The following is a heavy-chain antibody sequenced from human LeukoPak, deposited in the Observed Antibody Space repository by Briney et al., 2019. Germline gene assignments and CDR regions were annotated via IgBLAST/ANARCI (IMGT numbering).Heavy chain of an antibody. Sequence: SETLSLTCTVSGDSLNNYYWSWIRQPPGKGLEWIGYIFYTGSTVYNPSLKSRVTISVDTSRNRFSLKLNSVTAADTAVYYCGRTASGYTFIAYWGQGTLVTVSS. J-gene: IGHJ4*02. V-gene: IGHV4-59*01. D-gene: IGHD5-12*01. CDR2: IFYTGST. CDR3: GRTASGYTFIAY. CDR1: GDSLNNYY.